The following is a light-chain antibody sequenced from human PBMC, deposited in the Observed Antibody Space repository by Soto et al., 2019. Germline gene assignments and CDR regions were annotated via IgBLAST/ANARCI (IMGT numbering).Light chain of an antibody. J-gene: IGKJ5*01. CDR1: QALGSY. V-gene: IGKV1-9*01. CDR2: AAS. Sequence: DIQVTQSPSFLSTSLGDRVTITCRASQALGSYLAWYQQKPGRAPKLLIYAASTLQSGVPSRFSGSGSGTEFTLTITSLQPEDFATYYCQQLNSFPITFGQGTRLEIK. CDR3: QQLNSFPIT.